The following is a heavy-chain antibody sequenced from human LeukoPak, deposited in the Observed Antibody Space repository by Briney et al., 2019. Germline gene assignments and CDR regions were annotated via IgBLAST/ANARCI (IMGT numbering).Heavy chain of an antibody. J-gene: IGHJ5*02. CDR2: ISSSSSYI. CDR3: ARGRGMIRPTGRFDP. D-gene: IGHD3-22*01. V-gene: IGHV3-21*01. Sequence: GGSLRLSCAASGFTFSSYSMNWVRQAPGKGLEWVSSISSSSSYIYYADSVKGRFTISRDNAKNPLYLQMNSLRAEDTAVYYCARGRGMIRPTGRFDPWGQGTLVTVSS. CDR1: GFTFSSYS.